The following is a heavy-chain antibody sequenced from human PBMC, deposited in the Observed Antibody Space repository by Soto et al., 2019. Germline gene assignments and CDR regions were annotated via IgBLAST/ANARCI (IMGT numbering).Heavy chain of an antibody. CDR1: GGTFSSYA. V-gene: IGHV1-69*13. CDR2: IIPIFGTA. J-gene: IGHJ6*02. D-gene: IGHD5-18*01. CDR3: ARVTPSYGSSGGMDV. Sequence: VASVKVSCKASGGTFSSYAISWVRQAPGQGLEWMGGIIPIFGTANYAQKFQGRVTITADESTSTAYMELSSLRSEDTAVYYCARVTPSYGSSGGMDVWGQGTTVTVSS.